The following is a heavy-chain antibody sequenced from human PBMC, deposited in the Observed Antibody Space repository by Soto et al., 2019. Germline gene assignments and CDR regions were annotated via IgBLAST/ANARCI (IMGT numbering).Heavy chain of an antibody. J-gene: IGHJ6*02. CDR1: GYTFTSYD. Sequence: QVQLVQSGAEVKKPGASVKVTCKASGYTFTSYDINWVRQATGQGLEWMGWMNPNSGNTGYAQKFQGRVTMTRNTSISTAYMELSSLRSEDTAVYYCARWPDGYYYYGMDVWGQGTTVTVSS. V-gene: IGHV1-8*01. CDR3: ARWPDGYYYYGMDV. CDR2: MNPNSGNT.